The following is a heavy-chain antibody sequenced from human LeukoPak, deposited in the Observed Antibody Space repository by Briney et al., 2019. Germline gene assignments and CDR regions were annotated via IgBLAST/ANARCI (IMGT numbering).Heavy chain of an antibody. CDR3: ARDRRGITMVRGKNWFDP. Sequence: ASVKVSCKASGYTFTSYYMHWVRQAPGQGLEWMGIINPSGGSTSYAQKFQGRVTMTRGTSTSTVYMELSSLRSEDTAVYYCARDRRGITMVRGKNWFDPWGQGTLVTVSS. CDR1: GYTFTSYY. J-gene: IGHJ5*02. D-gene: IGHD3-10*01. V-gene: IGHV1-46*01. CDR2: INPSGGST.